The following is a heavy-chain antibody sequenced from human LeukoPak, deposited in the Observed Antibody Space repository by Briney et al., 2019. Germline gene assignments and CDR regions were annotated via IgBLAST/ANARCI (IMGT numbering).Heavy chain of an antibody. Sequence: SETLSLTCAVSGGSISSGGYSWSWIRQPPGKGLEWIGYIYYSGSTNYNPSLKSRLTISVDTSKNQFSLKVSSVTAADTAVYYCAKNNNRYYYYGMDVWGQGTTVTVSS. D-gene: IGHD1-14*01. CDR2: IYYSGST. CDR3: AKNNNRYYYYGMDV. J-gene: IGHJ6*02. V-gene: IGHV4-61*08. CDR1: GGSISSGGYS.